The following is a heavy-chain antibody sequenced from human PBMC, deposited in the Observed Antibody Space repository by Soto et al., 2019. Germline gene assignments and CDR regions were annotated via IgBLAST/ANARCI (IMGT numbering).Heavy chain of an antibody. CDR2: INPSGGST. D-gene: IGHD3-22*01. Sequence: QVQLVQSGAEVKKPGASVKVSCKASGYTFTSYYMHWVRQAPGQGLEWMGIINPSGGSTSYAQKFQGRVPMTRDTSTSTVYMELSSLRSEDTAVYYCARDRWGDRVQVDSSGYKYFQHWGQGTLVTVSS. CDR3: ARDRWGDRVQVDSSGYKYFQH. V-gene: IGHV1-46*01. CDR1: GYTFTSYY. J-gene: IGHJ1*01.